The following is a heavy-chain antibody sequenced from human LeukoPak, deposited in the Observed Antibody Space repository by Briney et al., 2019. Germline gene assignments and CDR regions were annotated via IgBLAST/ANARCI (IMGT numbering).Heavy chain of an antibody. J-gene: IGHJ6*03. CDR3: AKAPSYIVVVPAAIGYYYYYMDV. CDR2: ISGSGGST. CDR1: GFTFSSYA. Sequence: PGGSLRLSCAASGFTFSSYAMSWVRQATGKGLEWVSAISGSGGSTYYADSVKGRFTISRDNSKNTLYLQMNSLRAEDTAVYYCAKAPSYIVVVPAAIGYYYYYMDVWGKGTTVTVSS. V-gene: IGHV3-23*01. D-gene: IGHD2-2*02.